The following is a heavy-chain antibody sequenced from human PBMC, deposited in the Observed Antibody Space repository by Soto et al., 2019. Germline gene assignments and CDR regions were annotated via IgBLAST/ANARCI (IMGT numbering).Heavy chain of an antibody. CDR2: MNPSGGRI. J-gene: IGHJ6*02. CDR3: AREEVTTVLNYYYGMYF. D-gene: IGHD4-4*01. CDR1: GYPFTNYY. Sequence: GASVKVSCKASGYPFTNYYVHWVRQAPGQGLEWVGIMNPSGGRIVYAQKFQGRVTITRDTSTRTFYMELSSLRSEDTAMYYCAREEVTTVLNYYYGMYFWGQGTTVTGSS. V-gene: IGHV1-46*01.